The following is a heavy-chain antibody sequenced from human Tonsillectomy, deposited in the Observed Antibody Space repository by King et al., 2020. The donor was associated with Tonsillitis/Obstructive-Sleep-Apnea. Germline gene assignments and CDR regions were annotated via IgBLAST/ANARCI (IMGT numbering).Heavy chain of an antibody. CDR1: GFTFSTYA. CDR3: AKGSHDFDY. V-gene: IGHV3-23*04. J-gene: IGHJ4*02. Sequence: GQLVQSGGGLVQPGGSLRLSCAASGFTFSTYAMSWVRQAPGKGLEWVSGFGASGGTTYYADSVKGRFTISRDNSKNTLYLQMNSLRAEDTAVYYCAKGSHDFDYWGQGTLVTVSS. CDR2: FGASGGTT.